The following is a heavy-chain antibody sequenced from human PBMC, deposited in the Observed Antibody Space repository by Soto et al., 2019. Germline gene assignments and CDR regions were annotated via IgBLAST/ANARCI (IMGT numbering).Heavy chain of an antibody. V-gene: IGHV4-59*01. CDR2: IYYGGST. Sequence: PSETLSLTCTVSGGSISSYYWSWIRQPPGKGLEWIGYIYYGGSTNYNPSLKSRVTISVDTSKNQFSLKLSSVTAADTAVYYCARDGVTRGYYYGMDVWGQGTTVTVSS. CDR1: GGSISSYY. D-gene: IGHD4-17*01. J-gene: IGHJ6*02. CDR3: ARDGVTRGYYYGMDV.